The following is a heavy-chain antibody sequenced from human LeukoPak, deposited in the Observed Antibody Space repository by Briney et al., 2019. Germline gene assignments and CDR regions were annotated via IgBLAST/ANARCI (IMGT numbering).Heavy chain of an antibody. CDR3: ARDYVYAFDY. Sequence: GGSLRLSCVASEFIFSNYWMSWVRQAPGKGLEWVANIKEDESDKEYVDSVKGRFTISRDNAKKALYLQMNSLRAEDTAVYFCARDYVYAFDYWGQGTLVTVSS. CDR2: IKEDESDK. V-gene: IGHV3-7*01. J-gene: IGHJ4*02. D-gene: IGHD2/OR15-2a*01. CDR1: EFIFSNYW.